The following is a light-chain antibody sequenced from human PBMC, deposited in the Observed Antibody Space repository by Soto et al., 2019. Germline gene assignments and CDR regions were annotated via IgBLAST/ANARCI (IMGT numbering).Light chain of an antibody. V-gene: IGKV1-9*01. Sequence: DIPMSQFPSSLSASXGDRVTIRCRAREGNGSFLAGYQQKPGMPPNIXXDAASTLQSVAPPRFSGGESGTAYTPTISSLQPEDSATYYGQQLYIFPLTFGQGTRLEIK. CDR1: EGNGSF. CDR3: QQLYIFPLT. CDR2: AAS. J-gene: IGKJ5*01.